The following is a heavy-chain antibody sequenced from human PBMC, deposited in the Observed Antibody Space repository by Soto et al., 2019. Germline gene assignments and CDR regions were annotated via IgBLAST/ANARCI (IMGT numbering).Heavy chain of an antibody. CDR1: RYTFTSYD. CDR2: MNPNSGNT. V-gene: IGHV1-8*01. J-gene: IGHJ6*03. CDR3: ASVPRIAAAGLPSYYYYMDV. D-gene: IGHD6-13*01. Sequence: GASVKVSCKASRYTFTSYDINWVRQATGKGLEWMGWMNPNSGNTGYAQKFQGRVTMTRNTSISTAYMELSSLRSEDTAVYYCASVPRIAAAGLPSYYYYMDVWGKGTTVTVSS.